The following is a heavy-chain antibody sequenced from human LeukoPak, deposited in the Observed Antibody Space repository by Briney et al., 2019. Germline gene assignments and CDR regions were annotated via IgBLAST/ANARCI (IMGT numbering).Heavy chain of an antibody. Sequence: ASVKVSCKASGYTFTGYYLHWVRQAPGQGLEWMGWINPNSGGTNYAQKFQGRVTMTRDTSISTAYMELSRLRSDDTAVYYCARDPMISYDSGDYWGQGTLVTVSS. D-gene: IGHD3-10*01. J-gene: IGHJ4*02. CDR3: ARDPMISYDSGDY. CDR2: INPNSGGT. V-gene: IGHV1-2*02. CDR1: GYTFTGYY.